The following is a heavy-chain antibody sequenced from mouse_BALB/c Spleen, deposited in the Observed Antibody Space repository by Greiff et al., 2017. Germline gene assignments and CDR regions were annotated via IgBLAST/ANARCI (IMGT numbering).Heavy chain of an antibody. CDR2: ISYSGST. D-gene: IGHD2-3*01. Sequence: VQLKESGPGLVKPSQSLSLTCTVTGYSITSDYAWNWIRQFPGNKLEWMGYISYSGSTSYNPSLKSRISITRDTSKNQFFLQLNSVTTEDTATYYCARDYDGYYVFDYWGQGTTLTVSS. CDR3: ARDYDGYYVFDY. CDR1: GYSITSDYA. V-gene: IGHV3-2*02. J-gene: IGHJ2*01.